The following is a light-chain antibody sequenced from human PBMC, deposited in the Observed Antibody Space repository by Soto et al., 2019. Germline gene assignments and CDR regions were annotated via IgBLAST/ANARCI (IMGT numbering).Light chain of an antibody. CDR2: ATS. Sequence: EIGMTQSPATLSVSPGERATLSCRASHRVSSYLAWYQQKPGQAPRLLIYATSTRATGIPARFSGSGSGTEFTLTISSLQSEDFAVYYCQQYNNWPLTFGGGTKVEIK. V-gene: IGKV3-15*01. J-gene: IGKJ4*01. CDR1: HRVSSY. CDR3: QQYNNWPLT.